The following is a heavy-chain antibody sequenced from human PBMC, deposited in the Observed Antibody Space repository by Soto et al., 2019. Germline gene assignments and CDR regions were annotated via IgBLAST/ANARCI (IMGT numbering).Heavy chain of an antibody. V-gene: IGHV4-34*01. CDR2: INHSGST. Sequence: PSETLSLTCAVYGGSFSGYYWSWIRQPPGKGLEWIGEINHSGSTNYNPSLKSRVTISVDTSKNQFSLKLSSVTAADTAVYYCARGRSVGSQGTADYWGQGTLVTVSS. J-gene: IGHJ4*02. CDR3: ARGRSVGSQGTADY. CDR1: GGSFSGYY. D-gene: IGHD1-1*01.